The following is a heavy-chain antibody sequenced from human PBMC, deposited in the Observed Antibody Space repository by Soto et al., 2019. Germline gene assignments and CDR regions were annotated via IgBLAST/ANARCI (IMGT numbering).Heavy chain of an antibody. V-gene: IGHV4-59*01. CDR3: ARNVDRISTSCYDWFDP. J-gene: IGHJ5*02. CDR1: GGSISSYY. D-gene: IGHD2-2*01. CDR2: IYYSGST. Sequence: PSETLSLTCTVSGGSISSYYWSWIRQPPGKGLEWIGYIYYSGSTNYNPSLKSRVTISVDTSKNQFSLKLSSVTAADTAVYYCARNVDRISTSCYDWFDPWGQGTLVTVSS.